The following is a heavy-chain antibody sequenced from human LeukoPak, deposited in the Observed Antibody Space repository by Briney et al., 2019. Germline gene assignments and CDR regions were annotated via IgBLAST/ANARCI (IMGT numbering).Heavy chain of an antibody. V-gene: IGHV1-24*01. Sequence: GASVKVSCTVSGSSLTELSLYWVRQAPGKGLEWVGGFDVIDGETFYAQKFQGRVTITEDSSTDTAYMELSSLRSDDTAFYYCAAGRPYSLLDYWGQGTLLTVSS. CDR1: GSSLTELS. D-gene: IGHD5-18*01. J-gene: IGHJ4*02. CDR3: AAGRPYSLLDY. CDR2: FDVIDGET.